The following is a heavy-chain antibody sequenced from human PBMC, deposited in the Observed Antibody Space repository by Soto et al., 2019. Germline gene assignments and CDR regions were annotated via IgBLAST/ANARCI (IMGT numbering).Heavy chain of an antibody. CDR1: GYTFTNYC. CDR3: IVDGAAPYTGFDY. Sequence: QVQLVQSGAEVKKPGASVQVSCKASGYTFTNYCMHWVRQAPGQGLEWMGRVNPGGDGATYAQKFQSRVTMTRDTSTSTVYMELSSLSSEDTAVYYCIVDGAAPYTGFDYWGQGTLVTVSS. D-gene: IGHD3-16*01. J-gene: IGHJ4*02. CDR2: VNPGGDGA. V-gene: IGHV1-46*01.